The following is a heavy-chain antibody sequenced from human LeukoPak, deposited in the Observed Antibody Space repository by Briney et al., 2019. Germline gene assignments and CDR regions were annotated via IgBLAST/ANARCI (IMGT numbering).Heavy chain of an antibody. J-gene: IGHJ4*02. CDR1: GITLSSYG. Sequence: PGGSLRLSCAASGITLSSYGMSWVRQAPGKGLEWVSSISSTGGTTYYADSVKGRFTISRDNSRNTVYLQMNSLRAEDTAVYYCANDLGWIQLNLGRGQGTLVTVSS. D-gene: IGHD5-18*01. CDR3: ANDLGWIQLNLG. CDR2: ISSTGGTT. V-gene: IGHV3-23*01.